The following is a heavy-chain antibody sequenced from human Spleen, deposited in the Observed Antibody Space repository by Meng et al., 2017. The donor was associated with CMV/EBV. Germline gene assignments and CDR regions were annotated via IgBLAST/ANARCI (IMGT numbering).Heavy chain of an antibody. V-gene: IGHV3-11*01. CDR1: GFTFSDYY. CDR2: ISSSGSTI. Sequence: GGSLRLSCAASGFTFSDYYMSWIRQAPGKGLEGVSYISSSGSTIYYADSVKGRFTISRDNAKNSLYLQMNRLRAEDTAVYYCASNLPAHPYYYGMDVWGQGTTVTVSS. CDR3: ASNLPAHPYYYGMDV. J-gene: IGHJ6*02. D-gene: IGHD2-2*01.